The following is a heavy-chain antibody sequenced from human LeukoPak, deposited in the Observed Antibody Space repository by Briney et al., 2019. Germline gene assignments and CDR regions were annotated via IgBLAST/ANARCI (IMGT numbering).Heavy chain of an antibody. CDR2: IDPSDSYT. Sequence: PGESLKISCKGSRYSFTSYWISWVRQMPGKGLEWMGRIDPSDSYTNYSPSFQGHVTISADKSISTAYLQWSSLKASDTAMYYCARHPGYCSSTSCHLDAFDIWGQGTMVTVSS. J-gene: IGHJ3*02. CDR3: ARHPGYCSSTSCHLDAFDI. V-gene: IGHV5-10-1*01. D-gene: IGHD2-2*01. CDR1: RYSFTSYW.